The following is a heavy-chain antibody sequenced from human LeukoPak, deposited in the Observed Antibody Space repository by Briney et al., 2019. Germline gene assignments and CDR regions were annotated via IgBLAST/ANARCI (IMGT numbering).Heavy chain of an antibody. V-gene: IGHV4-4*07. Sequence: SETLSLTCTVSGGSISSYYWSWIRQPAGKGLEWIGRIPTSGSTNYNPSLRSRVTLSVDASRNQFSLKLSSVTAADTAVYYCARESHGYCSSTSCLAEFDYWGQGTLVTVSS. D-gene: IGHD2-2*01. CDR3: ARESHGYCSSTSCLAEFDY. CDR1: GGSISSYY. J-gene: IGHJ4*02. CDR2: IPTSGST.